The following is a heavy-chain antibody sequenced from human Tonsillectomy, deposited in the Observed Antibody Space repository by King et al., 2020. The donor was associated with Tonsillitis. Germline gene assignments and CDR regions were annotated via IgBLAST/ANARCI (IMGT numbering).Heavy chain of an antibody. J-gene: IGHJ4*02. V-gene: IGHV4-59*01. CDR1: GGSITSYY. CDR3: ARVNNWNPHYYFDY. D-gene: IGHD1-1*01. CDR2: IYYSGTT. Sequence: LQESGPGLVKPSETLSLTCTVSGGSITSYYWSWIRQPPGKRLEWIGYIYYSGTTNYNPSLKSRVTISVDTSNNQFSLRLSSVTAAATAVYYCARVNNWNPHYYFDYWGQGTLVTVSS.